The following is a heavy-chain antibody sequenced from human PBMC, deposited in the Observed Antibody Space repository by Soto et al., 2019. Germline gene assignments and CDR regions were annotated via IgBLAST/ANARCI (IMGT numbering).Heavy chain of an antibody. CDR1: GFTFGDYA. J-gene: IGHJ3*01. CDR2: IRSKGSGGTS. D-gene: IGHD3-10*01. CDR3: TRDQPITP. V-gene: IGHV3-49*04. Sequence: GGSLRLSCTASGFTFGDYAMSWVRQAPGKGLEWVGFIRSKGSGGTSEYAASVKGRFTFSRDDSKSIAYLQMNSLKIEDTAVYYRTRDQPITPWGQGTMVTVSS.